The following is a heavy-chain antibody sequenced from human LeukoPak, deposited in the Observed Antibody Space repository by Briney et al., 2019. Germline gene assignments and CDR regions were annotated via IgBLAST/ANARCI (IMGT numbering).Heavy chain of an antibody. Sequence: ASVKVSCKASGYTFTSYYMHWVRQAPGQGLEWMGIINPSGGSTSYAQKFQGRVTMTRDTSASTAYMELSSLRSEDTAVYYCASIRHYDILTGPLYYYYGMDVWGQGTTVTVSS. CDR2: INPSGGST. CDR3: ASIRHYDILTGPLYYYYGMDV. CDR1: GYTFTSYY. D-gene: IGHD3-9*01. J-gene: IGHJ6*02. V-gene: IGHV1-46*01.